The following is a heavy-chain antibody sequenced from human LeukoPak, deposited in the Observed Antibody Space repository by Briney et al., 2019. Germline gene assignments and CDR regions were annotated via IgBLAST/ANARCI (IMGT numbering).Heavy chain of an antibody. CDR2: INHSGST. D-gene: IGHD6-6*01. CDR1: GGSFSGYY. J-gene: IGHJ4*02. V-gene: IGHV4-34*01. CDR3: ARVGSIAARPDY. Sequence: SETLSLTCAVYGGSFSGYYWSWIRQPPGKGLEWIEEINHSGSTNYNPSLKSRVTISVDTSKNQFSLKLSSVTAADTAVYYCARVGSIAARPDYWGQGTLVTVSS.